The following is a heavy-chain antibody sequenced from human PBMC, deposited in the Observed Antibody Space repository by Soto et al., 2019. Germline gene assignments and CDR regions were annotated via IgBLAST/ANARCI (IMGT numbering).Heavy chain of an antibody. CDR1: GGTFSSYA. V-gene: IGHV1-69*14. Sequence: QVQLVQSGAEVKKPGSSVKVSCKASGGTFSSYAISWVRQAPGQGLEWMGGIIPIFGTANYAQKFQGRVTSTLDKSPXTAYLELRSLRSEDTAVYYCARHVPAAGYYYGMDVWGQGTTVTVSS. D-gene: IGHD2-2*01. J-gene: IGHJ6*02. CDR3: ARHVPAAGYYYGMDV. CDR2: IIPIFGTA.